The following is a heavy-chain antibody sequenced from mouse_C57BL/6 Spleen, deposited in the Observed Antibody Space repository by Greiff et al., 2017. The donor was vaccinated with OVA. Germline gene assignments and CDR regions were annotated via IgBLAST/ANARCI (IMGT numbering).Heavy chain of an antibody. D-gene: IGHD1-1*01. V-gene: IGHV1-80*01. J-gene: IGHJ2*01. Sequence: QVQLQQSGAELVKPGASVKISCKASGYAFSSYWMNWVKQRPGKGLEWIGQIYPGDGDTNYNGKFKGKATLTADKSSSTAYMQLSSLTSEDSAVYFCAREDYGSSYGYWGQGTTLTVSS. CDR2: IYPGDGDT. CDR1: GYAFSSYW. CDR3: AREDYGSSYGY.